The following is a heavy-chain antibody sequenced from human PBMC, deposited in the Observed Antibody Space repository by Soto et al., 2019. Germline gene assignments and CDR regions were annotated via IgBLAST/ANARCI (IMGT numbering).Heavy chain of an antibody. J-gene: IGHJ4*02. V-gene: IGHV2-5*04. CDR2: IYWDDDD. D-gene: IGHD3-10*01. Sequence: QITLKESGPTLVKPTQTLTLTCSVSGFSLTADGVGVGWVRQPPGKALEWLTLIYWDDDDRYSRSLMSSLTITRDTSRNQVVLKMTNVNPVDTGTYYCVRKDARGRYFDYLGQGILVTVSS. CDR1: GFSLTADGVG. CDR3: VRKDARGRYFDY.